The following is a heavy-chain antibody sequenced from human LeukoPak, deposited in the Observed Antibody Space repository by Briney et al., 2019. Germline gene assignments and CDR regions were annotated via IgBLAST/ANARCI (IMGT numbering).Heavy chain of an antibody. CDR1: GFTFSNYG. CDR3: AKGRRDAYNYYFDY. D-gene: IGHD5-24*01. Sequence: GGSLRLSCAASGFTFSNYGMNWVRQAPGKGLEWVSGISGGGGSTYYADSVKGRFTISRDNSKNTLYVQMNSLRAEDTAAYYCAKGRRDAYNYYFDYWGQGTLVTVSS. V-gene: IGHV3-23*01. CDR2: ISGGGGST. J-gene: IGHJ4*02.